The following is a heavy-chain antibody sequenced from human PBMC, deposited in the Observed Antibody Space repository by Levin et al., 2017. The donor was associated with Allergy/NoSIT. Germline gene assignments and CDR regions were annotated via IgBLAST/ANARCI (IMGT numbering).Heavy chain of an antibody. V-gene: IGHV3-33*01. CDR2: IWYDGSNK. Sequence: GGSLRLSCAASGFTFSSYGMHWVRQAPGKGLEWVAVIWYDGSNKYYADSVKGRFTISRDNSKNTLYLQMNSLRAEDTAVYYCARDRGSSGSYFPFYYYYYGMDVWGQGTTVTVSS. D-gene: IGHD1-26*01. J-gene: IGHJ6*02. CDR1: GFTFSSYG. CDR3: ARDRGSSGSYFPFYYYYYGMDV.